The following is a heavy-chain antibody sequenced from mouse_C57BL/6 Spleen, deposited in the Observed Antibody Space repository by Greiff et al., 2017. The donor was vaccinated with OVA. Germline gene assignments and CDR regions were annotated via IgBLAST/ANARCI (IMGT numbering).Heavy chain of an antibody. Sequence: QVQLQQSGAELVRPGTSVKVSCKASGYAFTNYLIEWVKQRPGQGLEWIGVINPGSGGTNYNEKFKGKATLTADKSSSTAYMQLSSLTSEDSAVYFCAREGLRGGVGDYWGQGTTLTVSS. V-gene: IGHV1-54*01. D-gene: IGHD6-5*01. J-gene: IGHJ2*01. CDR1: GYAFTNYL. CDR3: AREGLRGGVGDY. CDR2: INPGSGGT.